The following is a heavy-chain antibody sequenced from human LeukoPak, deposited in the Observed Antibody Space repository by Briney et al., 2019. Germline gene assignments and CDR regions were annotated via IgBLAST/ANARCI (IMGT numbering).Heavy chain of an antibody. CDR1: GASINDNNYY. D-gene: IGHD3-3*01. CDR2: IYYSGST. CDR3: ARQIGIGPLRFLDLHAPYYFDY. Sequence: PSETLSLTCTVSGASINDNNYYWGWIRQPPGKGLEWIGSIYYSGSTYYNPSLKSRVTISVDTSKNQFSLKLSSVTAADTAVYYCARQIGIGPLRFLDLHAPYYFDYWGQGTLVTVSS. V-gene: IGHV4-39*07. J-gene: IGHJ4*02.